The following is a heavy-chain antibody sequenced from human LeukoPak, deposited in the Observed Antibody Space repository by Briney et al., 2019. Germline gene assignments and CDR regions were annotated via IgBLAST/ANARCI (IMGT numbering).Heavy chain of an antibody. J-gene: IGHJ4*02. V-gene: IGHV3-21*01. D-gene: IGHD3-10*02. CDR2: ISSSSSYI. CDR1: GFTFSSYS. CDR3: VRDRDYYVFDL. Sequence: GGSLRLSCAASGFTFSSYSVNWVRQAPGKGLEWVSSISSSSSYIYYADSVKGRFTISRDNAKNSLYLQMNSLRAEDTAVYYCVRDRDYYVFDLWGQGTLVTVSS.